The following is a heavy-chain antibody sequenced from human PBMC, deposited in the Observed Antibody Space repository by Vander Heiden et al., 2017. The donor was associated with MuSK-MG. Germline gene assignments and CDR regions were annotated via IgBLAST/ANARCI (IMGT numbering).Heavy chain of an antibody. CDR1: GFTFSSYS. V-gene: IGHV3-21*01. CDR3: ARDGDSDAFDI. Sequence: EVQLVESGGGLVKTGGSLRLSCAASGFTFSSYSMNWVRQAPGKGLECVSSISSSSSYIYYADSVKCRFTISRDNAKNSLYLQMNSLRAEDTAVYYCARDGDSDAFDIWGQGTMVTVSS. CDR2: ISSSSSYI. J-gene: IGHJ3*02. D-gene: IGHD3-10*01.